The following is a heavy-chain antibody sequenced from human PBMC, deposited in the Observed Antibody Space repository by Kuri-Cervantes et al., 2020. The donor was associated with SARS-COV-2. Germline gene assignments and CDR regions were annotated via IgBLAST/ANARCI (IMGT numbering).Heavy chain of an antibody. CDR1: GFTFSSYW. D-gene: IGHD2-8*01. Sequence: GESLKISCAASGFTFSSYWMSWVRQAPGKGLEWVANIKQDGSEKYYVDSVKGRFTISRDNAKNSLYLQMNSLRAEDTAVYYCARGRYCTNGVCFFDPWGQGTLVTVSS. J-gene: IGHJ5*02. V-gene: IGHV3-7*03. CDR3: ARGRYCTNGVCFFDP. CDR2: IKQDGSEK.